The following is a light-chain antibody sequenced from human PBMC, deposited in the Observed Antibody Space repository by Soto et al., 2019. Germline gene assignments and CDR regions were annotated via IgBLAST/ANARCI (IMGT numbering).Light chain of an antibody. CDR2: KAT. CDR3: QQLNSYPPI. J-gene: IGKJ3*01. CDR1: QSITTW. Sequence: DIQMTQSPSTLSASVGDRVTITCRASQSITTWLAWYQQKPGKAPKLLIYKATNLQSGVPSRFSGSGSGTEFSLTISSLQPEDFATYYCQQLNSYPPIFGPGTKVDIK. V-gene: IGKV1-5*03.